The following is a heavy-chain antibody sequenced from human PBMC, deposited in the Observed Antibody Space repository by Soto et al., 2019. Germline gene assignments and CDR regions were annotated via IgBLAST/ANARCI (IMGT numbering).Heavy chain of an antibody. V-gene: IGHV4-30-4*01. D-gene: IGHD5-18*01. CDR2: IYYSGST. CDR3: ASNSYGYTVYDY. J-gene: IGHJ4*02. CDR1: GGSISSCDYY. Sequence: SETLSLTCTVSGGSISSCDYYWSWIRQPPGKGLEWIGYIYYSGSTYYNPSLKSRVTISVDTSKNQFSLKLSSVTAADTAVYYCASNSYGYTVYDYWGQGTLVTVSS.